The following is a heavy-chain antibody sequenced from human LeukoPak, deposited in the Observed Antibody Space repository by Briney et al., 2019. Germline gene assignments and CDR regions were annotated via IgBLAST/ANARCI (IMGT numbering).Heavy chain of an antibody. CDR3: ARSNVPSRWWAYAMDV. Sequence: HPGGSLRLSCTAFGFIFDTFSMHWVRQIPGKGLEWVAVISNDESKIYYAGSVKGRFTISRDNSRSTLYLQMDSLRPDDTAVYYCARSNVPSRWWAYAMDVWGQGTMVTVSS. CDR1: GFIFDTFS. V-gene: IGHV3-30-3*01. D-gene: IGHD2-15*01. J-gene: IGHJ6*02. CDR2: ISNDESKI.